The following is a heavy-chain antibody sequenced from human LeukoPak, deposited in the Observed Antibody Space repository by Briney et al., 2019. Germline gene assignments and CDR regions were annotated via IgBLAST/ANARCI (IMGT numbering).Heavy chain of an antibody. Sequence: GALRLSCTASGFTFGDYAMTWFRQAPGKGLESVGFIKSKTYGGTTQYAASVKGRFTISRDDSKSIAYLQMNGLKTEDTAVYYCSSGDPDWFDPGGRGTLVTVSS. J-gene: IGHJ5*02. CDR1: GFTFGDYA. CDR2: IKSKTYGGTT. CDR3: SSGDPDWFDP. D-gene: IGHD4-17*01. V-gene: IGHV3-49*03.